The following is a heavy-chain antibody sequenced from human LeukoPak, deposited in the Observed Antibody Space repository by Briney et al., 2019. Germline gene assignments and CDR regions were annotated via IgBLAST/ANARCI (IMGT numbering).Heavy chain of an antibody. Sequence: PGGSLRLSCAASGFTFSSYAMNWVRQAPGKGLEWVSSISSSSSYIYYADSVKGRFTISRDNTKNSVFLQMNSLRAEDTAVYYCATAGYFDHWGQGTLVTVSS. CDR1: GFTFSSYA. V-gene: IGHV3-21*01. CDR2: ISSSSSYI. J-gene: IGHJ4*02. CDR3: ATAGYFDH.